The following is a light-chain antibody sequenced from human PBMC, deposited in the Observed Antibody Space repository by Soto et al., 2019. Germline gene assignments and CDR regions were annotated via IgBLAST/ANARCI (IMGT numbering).Light chain of an antibody. CDR1: QSVSSN. CDR2: GAS. Sequence: EIVMTQSPATLSVSPGERATLSCRASQSVSSNFAWYQQKPGQAPRLLIYGASTRATGIPARFSGSGSGTEFTLTISSLQAEDFAVYYCQQYNNFWTFGQGTKVEIK. J-gene: IGKJ1*01. CDR3: QQYNNFWT. V-gene: IGKV3-15*01.